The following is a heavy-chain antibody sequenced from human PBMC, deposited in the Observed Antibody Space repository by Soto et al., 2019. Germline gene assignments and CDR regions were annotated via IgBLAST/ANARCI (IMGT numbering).Heavy chain of an antibody. J-gene: IGHJ6*02. Sequence: AETLSVTCAVSGVSIRGINWWSWVRQPPGKGLEWIGEMYHSGSTNYNPSLKSRVTISVDKSKNEFSLKLSSVTAADTAVYYCARRKGSKSHDFYYYGMDVWGQGTTVAVS. CDR1: GVSIRGINW. CDR2: MYHSGST. CDR3: ARRKGSKSHDFYYYGMDV. D-gene: IGHD3-10*01. V-gene: IGHV4-4*02.